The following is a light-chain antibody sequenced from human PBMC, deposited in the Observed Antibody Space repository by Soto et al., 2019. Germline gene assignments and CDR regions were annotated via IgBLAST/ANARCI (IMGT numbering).Light chain of an antibody. CDR3: CSYAGTNWV. V-gene: IGLV2-11*01. CDR1: SNDVGGYNY. CDR2: DVS. Sequence: QSVLTQPRSVSGSPGQSVTISCTGTSNDVGGYNYVSWFQQHPGKVPKLMVYDVSYRPSGVPDRFSGSKSGNTASLTISGLQADDEGDYYCCSYAGTNWVFGGGTKLTVL. J-gene: IGLJ3*02.